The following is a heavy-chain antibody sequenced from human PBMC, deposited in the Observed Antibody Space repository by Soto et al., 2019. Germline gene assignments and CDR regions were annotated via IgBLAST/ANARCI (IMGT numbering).Heavy chain of an antibody. D-gene: IGHD3-3*01. CDR1: GYTFTSYG. Sequence: GASVKVSCKASGYTFTSYGISWVRQAPGQGLEWMGWISAYNGNTNYAQKLQGRVTMTTDTSTSTAYMELRSLRSDGTAVYYCARQDDFWSGYYPQGYYGMDVWGQGTTVTVSS. CDR3: ARQDDFWSGYYPQGYYGMDV. J-gene: IGHJ6*02. V-gene: IGHV1-18*01. CDR2: ISAYNGNT.